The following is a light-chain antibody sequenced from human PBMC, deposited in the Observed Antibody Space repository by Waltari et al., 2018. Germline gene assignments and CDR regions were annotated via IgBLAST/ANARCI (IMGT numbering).Light chain of an antibody. V-gene: IGLV2-11*01. CDR2: DVS. CDR3: CSYAGSYKGI. CDR1: SSDVGGYNY. Sequence: QSSLTHPRPVSVSPGQSVTIPCTATSSDVGGYNYFSWYQQHPGKAPKLMIYDVSKRPSGVPDRFSGSRSGNTASLTISGLQTEDEADYYCCSYAGSYKGIFETGTKVTVL. J-gene: IGLJ1*01.